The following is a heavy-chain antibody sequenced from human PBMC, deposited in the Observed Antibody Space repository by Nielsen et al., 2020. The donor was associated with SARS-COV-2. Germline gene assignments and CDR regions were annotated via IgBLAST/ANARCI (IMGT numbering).Heavy chain of an antibody. J-gene: IGHJ6*02. Sequence: ASVKVSCKASGYTFTSYDINWVRQATGQGLEWMGRMNPNSGNTGYAQKFQGRVTMTRNTSISTAYMELSSLRSEDTAVYYCARGRYSSSWYHIEICGMDVWGQGTTVTVSS. D-gene: IGHD6-13*01. CDR3: ARGRYSSSWYHIEICGMDV. CDR1: GYTFTSYD. V-gene: IGHV1-8*01. CDR2: MNPNSGNT.